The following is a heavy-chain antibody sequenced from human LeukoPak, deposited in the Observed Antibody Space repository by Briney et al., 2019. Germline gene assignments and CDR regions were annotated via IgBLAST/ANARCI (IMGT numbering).Heavy chain of an antibody. CDR1: GFSFDICA. J-gene: IGHJ4*02. Sequence: PGGSLSLSCVASGFSFDICAMSWVRQAPGKGPEWVSSIGGPTETFYADSVKGRFTISRDNSKNTLYLQMNSLRAEDTAVYYCAREESSSWLDYWGQGTLVTVSS. V-gene: IGHV3-23*01. CDR2: IGGPTET. D-gene: IGHD6-13*01. CDR3: AREESSSWLDY.